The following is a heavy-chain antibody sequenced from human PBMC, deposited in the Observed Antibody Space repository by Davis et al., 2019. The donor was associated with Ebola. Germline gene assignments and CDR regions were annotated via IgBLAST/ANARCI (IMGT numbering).Heavy chain of an antibody. D-gene: IGHD4-11*01. CDR3: ARGGDYSWNY. Sequence: GSLRLSCTVSGGPITTYHWWTWVRQAPGKGLEWIGEMFHRGDTNYNPSLRSRITISMDKSKNQLSLRLDSVTAADTAVYFCARGGDYSWNYWGQGILVTVS. CDR2: MFHRGDT. J-gene: IGHJ4*02. CDR1: GGPITTYHW. V-gene: IGHV4-4*01.